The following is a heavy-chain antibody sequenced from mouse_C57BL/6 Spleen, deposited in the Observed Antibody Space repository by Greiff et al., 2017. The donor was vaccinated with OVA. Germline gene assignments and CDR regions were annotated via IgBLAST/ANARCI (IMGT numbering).Heavy chain of an antibody. CDR2: IDPNSGGT. CDR3: ARYYGNTWDYFDY. J-gene: IGHJ2*01. Sequence: QVQLQQPGAELVKPGASVKLSCKASGYTFTSYWMHWVKQRPGRGLEWIGRIDPNSGGTKYNEKLKSKATLTVDKLSSTAYMQLSSLTSEDAAVYYFARYYGNTWDYFDYWGQGTTLTVSS. CDR1: GYTFTSYW. V-gene: IGHV1-72*01. D-gene: IGHD2-1*01.